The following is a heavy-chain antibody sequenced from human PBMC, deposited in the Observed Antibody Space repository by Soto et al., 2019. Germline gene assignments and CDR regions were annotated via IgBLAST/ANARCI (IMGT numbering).Heavy chain of an antibody. CDR2: INHSGST. J-gene: IGHJ6*03. CDR3: ARGVSTLGYYYYYYMDV. D-gene: IGHD6-13*01. Sequence: PSETLSLTCAVYGGSFSGYYWSWIRQPPGKGLEWIGEINHSGSTNYNPSLKSRVTISVDTSKNQFSLKLSSVTAADTAVYYCARGVSTLGYYYYYYMDVWGKGTTVTVSS. V-gene: IGHV4-34*01. CDR1: GGSFSGYY.